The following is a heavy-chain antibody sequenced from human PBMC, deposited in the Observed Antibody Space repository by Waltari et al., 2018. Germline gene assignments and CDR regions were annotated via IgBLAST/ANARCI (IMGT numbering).Heavy chain of an antibody. J-gene: IGHJ4*02. CDR2: INNGGVDK. D-gene: IGHD6-13*01. Sequence: EVQLLESGGGVAPPGGSLTLSCAASGFSFHAYAMSWVRQTPDRGLEWVSGINNGGVDKYYTDSVKGRFIVSRDNSRNTLYLQMSSLRAEDTAVYYCAKEIGALGTPVFDYWGQGTLVSVSS. CDR1: GFSFHAYA. CDR3: AKEIGALGTPVFDY. V-gene: IGHV3-23*01.